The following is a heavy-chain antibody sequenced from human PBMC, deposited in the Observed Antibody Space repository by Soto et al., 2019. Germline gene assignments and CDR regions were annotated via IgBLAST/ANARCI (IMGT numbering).Heavy chain of an antibody. D-gene: IGHD3-10*01. V-gene: IGHV1-2*04. Sequence: ASVKVSCKASGYTFTGYYMHWVRQAPGQGLEWMGWINPNSGGTNYAQKFQGWVTMTRDTSISTAYMELSRLRSDDTAVYYCARDPWFGYYYGSGSYYDYWGQGTLVTVAS. CDR2: INPNSGGT. CDR3: ARDPWFGYYYGSGSYYDY. J-gene: IGHJ4*02. CDR1: GYTFTGYY.